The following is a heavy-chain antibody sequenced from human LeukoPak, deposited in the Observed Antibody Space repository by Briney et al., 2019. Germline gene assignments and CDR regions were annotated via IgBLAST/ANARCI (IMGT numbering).Heavy chain of an antibody. V-gene: IGHV3-9*01. Sequence: PGGSLRLSCAASGFTFDDYSMHWVRQAPGKGLEWVSGISWNSGSAGYADSVKGRFTISRDSAKNSLYLQMNSLRTEDTALYYCAKDRTYSAYAALEYWGQGTLVTVSS. CDR2: ISWNSGSA. CDR3: AKDRTYSAYAALEY. J-gene: IGHJ4*02. D-gene: IGHD5-12*01. CDR1: GFTFDDYS.